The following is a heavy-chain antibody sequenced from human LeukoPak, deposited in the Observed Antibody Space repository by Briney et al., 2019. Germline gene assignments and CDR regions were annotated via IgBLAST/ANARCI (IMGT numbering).Heavy chain of an antibody. Sequence: ASVKVSCKASGYTFTGYYMQWVRPAPGQGLEWMGWINPNNGGTNYAQKFQGRVTMTRDTSISTAYMELSRLRTDDTAVYYCASRIAAAGSLTGRTGVGWFDPWGQGTLVTVSS. CDR1: GYTFTGYY. D-gene: IGHD6-13*01. CDR3: ASRIAAAGSLTGRTGVGWFDP. V-gene: IGHV1-2*02. J-gene: IGHJ5*02. CDR2: INPNNGGT.